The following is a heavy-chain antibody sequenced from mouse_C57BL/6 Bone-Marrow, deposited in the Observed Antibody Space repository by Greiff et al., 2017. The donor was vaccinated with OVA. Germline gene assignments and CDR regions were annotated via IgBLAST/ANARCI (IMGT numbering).Heavy chain of an antibody. V-gene: IGHV1-64*01. CDR2: IHPNSGST. D-gene: IGHD5-1*01. CDR3: ARYRRRSWFAY. J-gene: IGHJ3*01. CDR1: GYTFTSYW. Sequence: QVQLQQPGAELVKPGASVKLSCKASGYTFTSYWMHWVKQRPGQGLEWIGMIHPNSGSTNYNEKFKSKATLPVAQSSSTAYMKLSSLTSEDSAVYYCARYRRRSWFAYWGQGTLVTVSA.